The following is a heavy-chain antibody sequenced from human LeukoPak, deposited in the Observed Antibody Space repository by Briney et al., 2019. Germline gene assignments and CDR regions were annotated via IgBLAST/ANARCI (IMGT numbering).Heavy chain of an antibody. CDR2: IIPIFGTA. CDR1: GGTFSSYA. CDR3: ARDRGVVVAANWFDP. D-gene: IGHD2-15*01. J-gene: IGHJ5*02. V-gene: IGHV1-69*13. Sequence: ASVKVSCKASGGTFSSYAISWVRQAPGQGLEWMGGIIPIFGTANYAQKFQGRVMITADESTSTAYMELSSLRSEDTAAYYCARDRGVVVAANWFDPWGQGTLVTVSS.